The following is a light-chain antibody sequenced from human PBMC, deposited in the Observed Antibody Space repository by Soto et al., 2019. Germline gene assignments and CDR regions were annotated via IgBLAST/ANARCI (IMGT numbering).Light chain of an antibody. CDR1: QGISTW. Sequence: DIQMTQSPYTLSASVGDRVTITCRASQGISTWLAWYQQKPGTAPKLLTYDASSLESGVPSRFSGSGSGTDFTLTISSLQPEDFATYYCQQFSSYPLTFGGGTKVDIK. CDR3: QQFSSYPLT. CDR2: DAS. V-gene: IGKV1-5*01. J-gene: IGKJ4*01.